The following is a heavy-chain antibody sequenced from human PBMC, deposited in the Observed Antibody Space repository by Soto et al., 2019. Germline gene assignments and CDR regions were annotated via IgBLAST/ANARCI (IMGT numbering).Heavy chain of an antibody. CDR2: ISGSGGST. D-gene: IGHD2-15*01. V-gene: IGHV3-23*01. J-gene: IGHJ4*02. CDR1: GFTFSSYA. Sequence: EVQLLESGGGLVQPGGSLRLSCAASGFTFSSYAMSWVRQAPGKGLEWVSAISGSGGSTYYADSVKGRFTISRDNSKNTQYLQMNSLRAEDTAVYYWAKDLVGGGSCVSDYWGQGTLVTVSS. CDR3: AKDLVGGGSCVSDY.